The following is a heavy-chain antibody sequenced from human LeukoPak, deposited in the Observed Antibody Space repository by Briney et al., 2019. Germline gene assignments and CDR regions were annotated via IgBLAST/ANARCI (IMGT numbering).Heavy chain of an antibody. V-gene: IGHV4-34*01. Sequence: PSETLSLTCAVYGGSFSGYYWSWIRQPPGKGLEWIGEINHSGSTKYNPCLKSRVTISVDTSKNQFSLKLSSVTAADTAVYYCARGMHDFWSASYYSYYMDVWGKGTTVTVSS. CDR1: GGSFSGYY. D-gene: IGHD3-3*01. CDR2: INHSGST. J-gene: IGHJ6*03. CDR3: ARGMHDFWSASYYSYYMDV.